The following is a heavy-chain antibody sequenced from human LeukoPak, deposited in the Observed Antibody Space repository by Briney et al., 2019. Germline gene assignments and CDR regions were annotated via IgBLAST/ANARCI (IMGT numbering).Heavy chain of an antibody. V-gene: IGHV3-7*01. Sequence: GGSLRLSCAASGFSFSTYWMSWVRQAPGQGLEWVASIKYDASEKHYVDSVKGRFTISRDNGKNSLSLQMNSLRAEDTAVYYCATWRLEMQPWGTSQMWGQGTRVTVSS. CDR2: IKYDASEK. CDR1: GFSFSTYW. CDR3: ATWRLEMQPWGTSQM. J-gene: IGHJ4*02. D-gene: IGHD3-16*01.